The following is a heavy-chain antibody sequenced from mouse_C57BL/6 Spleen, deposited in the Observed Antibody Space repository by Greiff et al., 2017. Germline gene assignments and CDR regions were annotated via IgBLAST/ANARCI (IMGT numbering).Heavy chain of an antibody. Sequence: EVHLVESEGGLVQPGSSMKLSCTASGFTFSDYYMAWVRQVPEKGLEWVANINYDGSSTYYLDSLKSRFIISRDNATNILYLQMSRLKSEDTATYYWSRERWLLNYWYFDVWGTGTTVTVSS. J-gene: IGHJ1*03. CDR2: INYDGSST. CDR1: GFTFSDYY. D-gene: IGHD2-3*01. V-gene: IGHV5-16*01. CDR3: SRERWLLNYWYFDV.